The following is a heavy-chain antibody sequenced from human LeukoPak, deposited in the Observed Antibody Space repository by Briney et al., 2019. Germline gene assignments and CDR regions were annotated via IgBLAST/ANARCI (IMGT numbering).Heavy chain of an antibody. CDR3: ARDLAYGDDGL. D-gene: IGHD4-17*01. Sequence: GGSLRLSCAASGFTLSNYTMNWVRQAPGKGLEWVAFISSSSSYIFYADSLKGRFTISRDNAKNSLYLQMNSLRADDAAVYYCARDLAYGDDGLWGQGTLVTVSS. CDR1: GFTLSNYT. V-gene: IGHV3-21*01. J-gene: IGHJ4*02. CDR2: ISSSSSYI.